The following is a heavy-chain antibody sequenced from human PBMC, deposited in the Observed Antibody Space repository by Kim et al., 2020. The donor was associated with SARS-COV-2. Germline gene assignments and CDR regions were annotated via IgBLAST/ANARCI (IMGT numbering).Heavy chain of an antibody. V-gene: IGHV1-46*01. CDR2: INPSGGST. D-gene: IGHD1-26*01. CDR3: ARDGVGATGFLDRYFDY. J-gene: IGHJ4*02. CDR1: GYTFTSYY. Sequence: ASVKVSCKASGYTFTSYYMHWVRRAPGQGLEWMGIINPSGGSTSYAQKFQGRVTMTRDTSTSTVYMELSSLRSEDTAVYYCARDGVGATGFLDRYFDYWGQGTLVTVSS.